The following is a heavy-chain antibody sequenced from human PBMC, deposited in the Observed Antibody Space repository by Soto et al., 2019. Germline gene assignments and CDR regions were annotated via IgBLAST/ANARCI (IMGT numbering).Heavy chain of an antibody. CDR3: ARMASAGTLNWFDP. D-gene: IGHD6-13*01. Sequence: ASVKVSCKASGYTFINFDISWVRQAAGQGLEWLGWMNPGSGKTGYASKFQGRVAMTRDASTGTSHLELSSLTSDDTAVYYCARMASAGTLNWFDPWGQGTLVTVSS. CDR1: GYTFINFD. CDR2: MNPGSGKT. V-gene: IGHV1-8*02. J-gene: IGHJ5*02.